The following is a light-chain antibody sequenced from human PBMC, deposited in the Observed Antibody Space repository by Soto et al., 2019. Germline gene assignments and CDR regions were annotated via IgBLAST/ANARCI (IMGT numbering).Light chain of an antibody. CDR2: RNN. V-gene: IGLV1-47*01. CDR1: SSNIGSNY. J-gene: IGLJ2*01. Sequence: QSVLTQPPSASGTPGQRVTISCSGSSSNIGSNYVCWYQHLPGTAHKLLIYRNNPRPSGVADRFSGSKSGTSASPASSGLRSEDETDYCCAAWDDSLSGVVFGGGTKVTVL. CDR3: AAWDDSLSGVV.